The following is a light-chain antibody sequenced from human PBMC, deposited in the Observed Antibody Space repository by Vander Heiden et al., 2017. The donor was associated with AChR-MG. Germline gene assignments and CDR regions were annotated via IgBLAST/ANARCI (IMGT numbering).Light chain of an antibody. J-gene: IGLJ2*01. V-gene: IGLV2-14*03. CDR2: DVS. CDR1: SSDVGGYNY. Sequence: QSALTQPASASGSPGQSITISCTGTSSDVGGYNYVSWYQQHPGTAPKLMIYDVSNRPSGVSNRFSGSKSGNTAALTISGLQAEDEADYYCSSYTSSSTLFGGGTKLTVL. CDR3: SSYTSSSTL.